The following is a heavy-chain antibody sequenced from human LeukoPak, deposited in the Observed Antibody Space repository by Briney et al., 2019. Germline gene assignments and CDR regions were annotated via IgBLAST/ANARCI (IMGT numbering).Heavy chain of an antibody. CDR3: ASSYVGYFQH. CDR2: ISSNGGST. J-gene: IGHJ1*01. V-gene: IGHV3-64*01. D-gene: IGHD4-23*01. Sequence: QTGGSLRLSCAASRFTFSSYAMHWVRQAPGKGLEYVSAISSNGGSTYYANSVKGRFTISRDNSKNTLYLQMGSLRAEDMAVYYCASSYVGYFQHWGQGTLVTVSS. CDR1: RFTFSSYA.